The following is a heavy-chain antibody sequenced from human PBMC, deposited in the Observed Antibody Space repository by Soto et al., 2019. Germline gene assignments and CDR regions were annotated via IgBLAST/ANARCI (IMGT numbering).Heavy chain of an antibody. V-gene: IGHV2-5*02. CDR2: IYWDDDK. Sequence: QITLKESGPTLVRPAQTLTLTCDFSGFSLTSSHMGVAWIRQPPGKALEWLALIYWDDDKRYSPSLKNRLAISKDTSRNPVVLTITNVNPVDTATYFCAHAGDYDLFTFDPWGPGTMVTVSS. J-gene: IGHJ5*02. CDR3: AHAGDYDLFTFDP. CDR1: GFSLTSSHMG. D-gene: IGHD4-17*01.